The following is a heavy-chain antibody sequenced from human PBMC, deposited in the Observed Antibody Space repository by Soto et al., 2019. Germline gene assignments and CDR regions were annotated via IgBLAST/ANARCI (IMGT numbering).Heavy chain of an antibody. CDR2: ISFEGDNI. D-gene: IGHD5-12*01. CDR1: GFLFRNYA. CDR3: ARDPYGGYIFDS. J-gene: IGHJ4*02. Sequence: QVQLVESGGGVVQPGTSLRLSCAASGFLFRNYAMHWVRQSPAKGLEWLAVISFEGDNIFYAGAAKGRFTISRDNSQQTLYLQLDSLRPEDTGVYFCARDPYGGYIFDSWGQGTQVTLSS. V-gene: IGHV3-30-3*01.